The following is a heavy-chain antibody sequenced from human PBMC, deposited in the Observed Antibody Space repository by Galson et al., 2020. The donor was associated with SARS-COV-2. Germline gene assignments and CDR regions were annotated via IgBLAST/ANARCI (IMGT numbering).Heavy chain of an antibody. J-gene: IGHJ4*02. Sequence: GGSLRLSCAASGFTFDDYAMHWVRQAPGKGPEWISGLSWNGGSMAYADSVKGRFIISRDNAKNSLYLQMNSLRPEDTAFYYCARGTQYTRPPANDYWGQGTLVTVSS. V-gene: IGHV3-9*01. CDR1: GFTFDDYA. CDR2: LSWNGGSM. D-gene: IGHD6-6*01. CDR3: ARGTQYTRPPANDY.